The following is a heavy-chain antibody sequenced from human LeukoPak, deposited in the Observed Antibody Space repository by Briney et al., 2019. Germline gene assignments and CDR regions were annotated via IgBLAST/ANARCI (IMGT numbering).Heavy chain of an antibody. J-gene: IGHJ4*02. CDR3: VRHVSGTYYRFDY. V-gene: IGHV4-39*01. Sequence: SETLSLTCTVSGDSISSSNYFWGWIRQPPGKGLDWIVSLSSGGTTYYNGSLKSRVTVSVDTSKSQFSLKLNSVTAADTAVYYCVRHVSGTYYRFDYWGQGILVTVSS. D-gene: IGHD1-26*01. CDR2: LSSGGTT. CDR1: GDSISSSNYF.